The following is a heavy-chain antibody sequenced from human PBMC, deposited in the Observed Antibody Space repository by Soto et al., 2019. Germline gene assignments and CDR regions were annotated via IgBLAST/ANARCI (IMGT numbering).Heavy chain of an antibody. CDR3: TAHLGEFFPLDY. CDR1: GFSFSNAW. CDR2: IKSRADGGTT. J-gene: IGHJ4*02. Sequence: EVQLVESGGDFVKPGGSLRVSCAVSGFSFSNAWMSWVRQAPGKGLEWVGRIKSRADGGTTDYTAPVKGRFTISRDDSKNTVLLQMNSLKTEDTAVYYWTAHLGEFFPLDYWGQGTLVTVSS. D-gene: IGHD3-16*01. V-gene: IGHV3-15*01.